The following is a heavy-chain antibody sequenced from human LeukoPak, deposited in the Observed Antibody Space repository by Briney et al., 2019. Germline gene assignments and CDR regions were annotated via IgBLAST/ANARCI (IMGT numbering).Heavy chain of an antibody. CDR1: GFTFSSYS. J-gene: IGHJ4*02. V-gene: IGHV3-21*01. CDR3: ARSDPGDY. CDR2: ISSSGSYI. Sequence: GGXLRLSCAASGFTFSSYSMNWVRQAPGKGLEWVSSISSSGSYIYYADSVKGRFTISRDNAKNSLYLQMNSLRAEDTAVYYCARSDPGDYWGQGTLATVSS.